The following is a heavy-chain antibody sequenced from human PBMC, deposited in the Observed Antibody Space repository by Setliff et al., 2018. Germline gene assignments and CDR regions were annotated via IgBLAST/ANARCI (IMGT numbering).Heavy chain of an antibody. V-gene: IGHV4-59*01. CDR1: GGTFSDYY. CDR3: ARMSGFQYMDV. Sequence: SETLSLTCAAYGGTFSDYYWTWIRQPPGKGLEFIGYVYHSGTAKYDPSLESRAIMSVDASKNEISLKLKSVTAADTAVYYCARMSGFQYMDVWGKGTTVTVSS. D-gene: IGHD3-3*01. CDR2: VYHSGTA. J-gene: IGHJ6*03.